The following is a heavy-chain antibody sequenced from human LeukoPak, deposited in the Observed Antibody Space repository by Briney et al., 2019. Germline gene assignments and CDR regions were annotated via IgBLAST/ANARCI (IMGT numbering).Heavy chain of an antibody. V-gene: IGHV3-23*01. CDR2: ISGSGGST. CDR3: AQDLIPRGYDDFYYFDY. Sequence: GGSLRLSCAASGVTFSSYAVRWVRQAPGKGLEWVSAISGSGGSTYYADSVKGRFTISRDNSKNTLYLQMNSLRAEDTAVYYCAQDLIPRGYDDFYYFDYWGQGTLVTVSS. D-gene: IGHD5-12*01. CDR1: GVTFSSYA. J-gene: IGHJ4*02.